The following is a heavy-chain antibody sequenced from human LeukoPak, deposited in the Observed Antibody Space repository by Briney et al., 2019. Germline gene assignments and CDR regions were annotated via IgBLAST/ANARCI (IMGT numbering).Heavy chain of an antibody. J-gene: IGHJ4*02. V-gene: IGHV4-39*01. D-gene: IGHD6-13*01. CDR2: ISYSGST. CDR1: GASISSSSSY. CDR3: ARGRPAAGQYFFDY. Sequence: SETLSLTCTVSGASISSSSSYWAWIRQPPGKGLEWIASISYSGSTYYNPSLKSRVTISVDTSKQQFSLKLSSVTAADAAVYYCARGRPAAGQYFFDYWGQGALVTVSA.